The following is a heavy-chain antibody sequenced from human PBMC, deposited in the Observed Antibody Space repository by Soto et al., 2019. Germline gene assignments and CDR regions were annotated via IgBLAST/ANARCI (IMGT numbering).Heavy chain of an antibody. CDR2: IWYDGSNK. J-gene: IGHJ6*03. V-gene: IGHV3-33*01. Sequence: QVQLVESGGGVVQPGRSLRLSCAASGFTFSSYGMHWVRQAPGKGLEWVAVIWYDGSNKYYADYVKGRFTISRDNSKNTLYLQMNSLRAEDTAVYYCARTREIPSHMDVWGKGTTVTVSS. CDR1: GFTFSSYG. CDR3: ARTREIPSHMDV. D-gene: IGHD2-2*01.